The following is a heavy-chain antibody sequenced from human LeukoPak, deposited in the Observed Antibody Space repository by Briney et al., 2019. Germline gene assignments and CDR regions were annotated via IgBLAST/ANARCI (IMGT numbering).Heavy chain of an antibody. V-gene: IGHV4-34*01. CDR2: INHGGYT. CDR3: ARGEGPALDY. CDR1: GGSFTGYY. D-gene: IGHD2-2*01. Sequence: PSETLSLTCAVNGGSFTGYYWTWIRQTPERGLEWIGEINHGGYTNYNPSLKSHFTISVDTSKKQFSLTLSSVTAADTAVYYCARGEGPALDYWGQGTLVTVSS. J-gene: IGHJ4*02.